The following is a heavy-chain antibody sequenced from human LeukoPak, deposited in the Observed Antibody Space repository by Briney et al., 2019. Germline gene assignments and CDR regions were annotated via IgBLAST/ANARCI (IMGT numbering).Heavy chain of an antibody. J-gene: IGHJ4*02. CDR1: GFISTNYG. D-gene: IGHD4-17*01. Sequence: CLRLSCAVSGFISTNYGIHTVRQAPSQRLGWVGVIWNDGSDKYYADSVKGRFTISRDNSTKTLYLQMNSLRAEDTAVYYCARVEYGDYVVYWGQGTLVSVSS. CDR2: IWNDGSDK. V-gene: IGHV3-33*01. CDR3: ARVEYGDYVVY.